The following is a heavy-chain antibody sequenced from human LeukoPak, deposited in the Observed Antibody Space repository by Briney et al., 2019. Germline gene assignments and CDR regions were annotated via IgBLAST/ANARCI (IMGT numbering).Heavy chain of an antibody. V-gene: IGHV4-31*03. D-gene: IGHD5-18*01. Sequence: SETLSLTCTVSDGSISRGGYYWSWIRQHPGKGLEWIGYIHYNGNTYYNPSLKSRVTISVDTSKNQFSLKLSSVTAADTAVFYCERGAMGGANWFDPWGQGTLVTVSS. J-gene: IGHJ5*02. CDR3: ERGAMGGANWFDP. CDR1: DGSISRGGYY. CDR2: IHYNGNT.